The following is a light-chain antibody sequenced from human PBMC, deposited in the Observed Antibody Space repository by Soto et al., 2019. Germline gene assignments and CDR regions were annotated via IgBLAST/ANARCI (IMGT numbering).Light chain of an antibody. CDR3: QQRVDWPLT. J-gene: IGKJ4*01. CDR2: GAS. CDR1: QSISSN. Sequence: EILMTQSQATLSFSPGERATLSCRASQSISSNVAWYQQKPGQAPRLLIYGASTRATGTPDRFSGSGSGTDFTLTISRVEPEDFATYYCQQRVDWPLTFGGGTRVQI. V-gene: IGKV3-11*01.